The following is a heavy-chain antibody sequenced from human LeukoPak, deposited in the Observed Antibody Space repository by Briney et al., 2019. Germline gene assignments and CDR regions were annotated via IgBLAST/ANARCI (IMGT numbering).Heavy chain of an antibody. V-gene: IGHV4-34*01. D-gene: IGHD3-22*01. CDR3: ARRDSSGYAH. J-gene: IGHJ4*02. Sequence: SETLSLTCAVYGGSFSGYYWSWIRQPPGKGLEWIGEINHSGSTNYNPSLKSRVTISVDTSKNQFSLKLNSVTAADTAVYYCARRDSSGYAHWGQGTLVTVSS. CDR1: GGSFSGYY. CDR2: INHSGST.